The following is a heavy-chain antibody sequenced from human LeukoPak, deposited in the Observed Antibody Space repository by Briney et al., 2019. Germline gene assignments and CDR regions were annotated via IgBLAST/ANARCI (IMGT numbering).Heavy chain of an antibody. Sequence: GALRLSCAASGFTFSSYAMHWVRQAPGTGLEWVAVISYDGSNKYYADSVKGRFTISRDNSKNTLYLQMNSLRTEETAVYYCAKGPAMVRGTFDPWGQGTLVTVSS. CDR1: GFTFSSYA. J-gene: IGHJ5*02. D-gene: IGHD3-10*01. V-gene: IGHV3-30*04. CDR2: ISYDGSNK. CDR3: AKGPAMVRGTFDP.